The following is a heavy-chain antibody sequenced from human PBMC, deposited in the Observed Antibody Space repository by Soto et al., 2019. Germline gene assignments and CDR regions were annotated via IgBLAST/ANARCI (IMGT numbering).Heavy chain of an antibody. J-gene: IGHJ3*01. D-gene: IGHD1-7*01. CDR2: ISGDGCST. Sequence: PGGSLRLCCAASEFTFRSYWMRWVRQSPGKGLVWVSRISGDGCSTTYADSVRGRFTISRDNAKNTVYLQMDSLRAEDTAVYYCARSLPGTYGAFDLWGQGTMVTVSS. V-gene: IGHV3-74*01. CDR3: ARSLPGTYGAFDL. CDR1: EFTFRSYW.